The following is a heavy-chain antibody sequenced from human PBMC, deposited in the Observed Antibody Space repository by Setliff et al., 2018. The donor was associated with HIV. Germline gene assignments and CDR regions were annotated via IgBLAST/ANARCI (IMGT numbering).Heavy chain of an antibody. CDR1: GFTVSSNY. CDR2: IYSDGNT. V-gene: IGHV3-53*05. J-gene: IGHJ6*03. CDR3: VRNGNYYYYMDV. Sequence: GGSLRLSCAASGFTVSSNYMSWVRQAPGKGLEWVSVIYSDGNTYYADSVKGRFTVSRDNSKNTLHLQMNSLRGEDTAVDYCVRNGNYYYYMDVWGKGTTVTVSS.